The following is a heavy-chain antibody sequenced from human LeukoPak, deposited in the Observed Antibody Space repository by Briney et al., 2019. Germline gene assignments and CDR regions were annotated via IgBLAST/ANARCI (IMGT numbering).Heavy chain of an antibody. D-gene: IGHD2-2*01. J-gene: IGHJ4*02. CDR1: GFTFSGYW. CDR2: IKQDGSER. CDR3: AKDVYTYGTICFDS. V-gene: IGHV3-7*01. Sequence: GGSLRLSCAASGFTFSGYWMSWVRQAPGKGLEWVANIKQDGSERYYVDSVKCRFTISRENAKTLVYLQMKILRAEDTAVYYCAKDVYTYGTICFDSWGRGTVVTVSS.